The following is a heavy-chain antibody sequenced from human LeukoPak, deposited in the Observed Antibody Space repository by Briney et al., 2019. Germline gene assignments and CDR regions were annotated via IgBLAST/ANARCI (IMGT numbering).Heavy chain of an antibody. V-gene: IGHV3-30*02. CDR1: GFTFTTYG. D-gene: IGHD6-19*01. J-gene: IGHJ4*02. CDR3: ARVRGDRYSSGWYSDY. CDR2: IQYDGSQK. Sequence: HSGGSLRLSCTASGFTFTTYGMHWVRQAPGKGLEWVAFIQYDGSQKYYADSVKGRFSISRDNSKNTLYLQMNSLRAEDTAVYYCARVRGDRYSSGWYSDYWGQGTLVTASS.